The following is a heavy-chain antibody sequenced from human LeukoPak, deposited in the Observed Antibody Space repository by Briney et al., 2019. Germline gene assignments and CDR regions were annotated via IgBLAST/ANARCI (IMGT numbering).Heavy chain of an antibody. CDR3: TKEASGWEHFDY. CDR1: GFTFSEAW. D-gene: IGHD6-19*01. J-gene: IGHJ4*02. Sequence: PGGSLRLSCAASGFTFSEAWMNWVRQAPGKGLEWVGRVKSKTDGGTTDYATPVKDRFTISRDDSKNTLYLQMNSLKTEDSAVYYCTKEASGWEHFDYWGQGTLVTVSS. V-gene: IGHV3-15*07. CDR2: VKSKTDGGTT.